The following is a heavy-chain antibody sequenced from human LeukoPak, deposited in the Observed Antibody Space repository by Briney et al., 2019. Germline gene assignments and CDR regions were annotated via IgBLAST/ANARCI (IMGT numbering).Heavy chain of an antibody. Sequence: SETLSLTCTVSGGSISSSSYYWGWIRQPPGKGLEWIGSIYYSGSTYYNPSLKSRVTISVDTSKNQFSLQLSSVTAADTAVYYCAGHGLNWFDPWGQGTLVTVSS. J-gene: IGHJ5*02. CDR3: AGHGLNWFDP. CDR1: GGSISSSSYY. CDR2: IYYSGST. V-gene: IGHV4-39*01.